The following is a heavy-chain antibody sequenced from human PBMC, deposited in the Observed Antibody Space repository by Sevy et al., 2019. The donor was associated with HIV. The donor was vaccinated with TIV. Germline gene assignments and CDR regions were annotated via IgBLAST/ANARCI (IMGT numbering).Heavy chain of an antibody. Sequence: SETLSLTCTVSGYSISSGYYWGWIRQPPGKGLEWIGSIYHSGSTYYNPSLKSRVTISVDTSKNQFSLKLSSVTAADTAVYYCARDPSGTYYYDGSGYPITPFDYWGQGTLVTVSS. D-gene: IGHD3-22*01. CDR2: IYHSGST. V-gene: IGHV4-38-2*02. CDR1: GYSISSGYY. J-gene: IGHJ4*02. CDR3: ARDPSGTYYYDGSGYPITPFDY.